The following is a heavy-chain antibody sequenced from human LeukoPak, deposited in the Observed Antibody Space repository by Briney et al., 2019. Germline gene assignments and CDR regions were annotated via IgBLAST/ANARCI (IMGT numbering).Heavy chain of an antibody. D-gene: IGHD6-19*01. V-gene: IGHV3-21*01. J-gene: IGHJ4*02. Sequence: GGSLRLSCAASGFTFSSYSMNWVRQAPGKGLEWVSSISSSSSYIYYADSVKGRFTISRDNAKNSLYLQMNSLRAEDTAVYYCATDSSGWQYFDYWGQGTLVTVSS. CDR2: ISSSSSYI. CDR3: ATDSSGWQYFDY. CDR1: GFTFSSYS.